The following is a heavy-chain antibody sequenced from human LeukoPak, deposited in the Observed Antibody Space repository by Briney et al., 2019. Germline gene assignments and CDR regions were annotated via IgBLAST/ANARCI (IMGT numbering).Heavy chain of an antibody. CDR1: GGSFSNYY. CDR2: INDSGRT. CDR3: ARRWNYGRNYYIDV. V-gene: IGHV4-34*01. D-gene: IGHD1-7*01. J-gene: IGHJ6*03. Sequence: PSETLPLICAVYGGSFSNYYWSWIRQPPGKGLEWIGEINDSGRTNYNPSLMSRVTVSVDTSKNQFSLRLTSVTATDTAVYYCARRWNYGRNYYIDVWGNGATVSVSS.